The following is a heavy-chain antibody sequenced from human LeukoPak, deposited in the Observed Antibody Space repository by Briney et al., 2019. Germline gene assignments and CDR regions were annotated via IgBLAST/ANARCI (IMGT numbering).Heavy chain of an antibody. CDR1: GGSINNYY. J-gene: IGHJ5*02. CDR3: ARDGETYYYGLGSYYRAETKNWFDP. CDR2: IYHSGST. Sequence: PSETLSLTCTVSGGSINNYYWSWIRQPPGKGLEWIGEIYHSGSTNYNPSLKSRVTISVDKSKNQFSLKLSSVTAADTAVYYCARDGETYYYGLGSYYRAETKNWFDPWGQGTLVAVSS. V-gene: IGHV4-59*12. D-gene: IGHD3-10*01.